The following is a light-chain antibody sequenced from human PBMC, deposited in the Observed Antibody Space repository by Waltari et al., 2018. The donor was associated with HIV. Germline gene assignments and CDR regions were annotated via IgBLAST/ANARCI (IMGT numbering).Light chain of an antibody. CDR3: AAWDDSLNGLFV. Sequence: QSVLTQPPSASGTPGQRVTISCSGSSSNIGNNAVNWYQQLPGTDPKRLIYSNKQRPSGGPDRFSGSKSGTSASLAISGLQSEDEADYYCAAWDDSLNGLFVFGTGTNVTVL. CDR2: SNK. V-gene: IGLV1-44*01. CDR1: SSNIGNNA. J-gene: IGLJ1*01.